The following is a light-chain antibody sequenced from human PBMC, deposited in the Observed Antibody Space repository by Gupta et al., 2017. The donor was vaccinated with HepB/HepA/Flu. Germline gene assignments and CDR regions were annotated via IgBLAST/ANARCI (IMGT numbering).Light chain of an antibody. J-gene: IGKJ1*01. CDR3: LQDLRTPRT. Sequence: DIVMSQSPLSLPVTPGEPASIPCRSSQSLSHSTGYNYLDWYQQKPGQSPQLLIYLGSNRASGVPDRFSGSGSGTDFTLTISRVEAEDVGVYYCLQDLRTPRTFGQGTKVEIK. CDR1: QSLSHSTGYNY. CDR2: LGS. V-gene: IGKV2-28*01.